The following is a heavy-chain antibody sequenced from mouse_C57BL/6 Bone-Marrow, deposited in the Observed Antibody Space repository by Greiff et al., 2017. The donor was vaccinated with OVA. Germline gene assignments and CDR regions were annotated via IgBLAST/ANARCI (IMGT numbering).Heavy chain of an antibody. Sequence: EVQLQQSVAELVRPGASVKLSCTASGFNIKNTYMHWVKQRPEQGLEWIGRLDPANGNTKYAPKFQGKATITADTSSNTAYLQLSSLTSEDTAIYYCARGVYDGYYLYYFDYWGQGTTLTVSS. V-gene: IGHV14-3*01. D-gene: IGHD2-3*01. CDR1: GFNIKNTY. CDR3: ARGVYDGYYLYYFDY. CDR2: LDPANGNT. J-gene: IGHJ2*01.